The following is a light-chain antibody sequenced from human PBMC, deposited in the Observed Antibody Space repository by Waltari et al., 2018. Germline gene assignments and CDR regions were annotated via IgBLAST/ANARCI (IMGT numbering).Light chain of an antibody. CDR3: QSYDSSLSGSV. CDR2: GNS. CDR1: SPNIGAGFD. J-gene: IGLJ3*02. V-gene: IGLV1-40*01. Sequence: QSVLTQPPSVSGAPGQRVPISCTGSSPNIGAGFDVHWYQQLPGTAPKPLIYGNSNRPSGVPDRFSGSKSGTSASLAITGLQAEDEADYYCQSYDSSLSGSVFGGGTKLTVL.